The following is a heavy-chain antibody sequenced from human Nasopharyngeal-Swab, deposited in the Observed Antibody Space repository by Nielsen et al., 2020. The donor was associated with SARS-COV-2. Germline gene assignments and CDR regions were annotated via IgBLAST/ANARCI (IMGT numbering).Heavy chain of an antibody. CDR3: TTALNPLYYYDSSGYYSPGAEYFQH. CDR2: IKSKTDGGTT. Sequence: WVRQAPGKGLEWVGRIKSKTDGGTTDYAAPVKGRFTISRDDSKNTLYLQMNSLKTEDTAVYYCTTALNPLYYYDSSGYYSPGAEYFQHWGQGTLVTVSS. J-gene: IGHJ1*01. D-gene: IGHD3-22*01. V-gene: IGHV3-15*01.